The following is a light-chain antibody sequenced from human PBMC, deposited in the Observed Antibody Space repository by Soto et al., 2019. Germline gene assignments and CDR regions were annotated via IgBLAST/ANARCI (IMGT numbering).Light chain of an antibody. CDR3: QQYGSSPWT. CDR2: GAS. V-gene: IGKV3-20*01. J-gene: IGKJ1*01. Sequence: EIVLTQSPGTLSLSPGERATLSCRASQSVSSSYLAWYQQKPGQAPRLLIYGASSRATGIPDRFSGSGSGTAFPLTISRLGPKVFAVYYCQQYGSSPWTSGQGTRGDI. CDR1: QSVSSSY.